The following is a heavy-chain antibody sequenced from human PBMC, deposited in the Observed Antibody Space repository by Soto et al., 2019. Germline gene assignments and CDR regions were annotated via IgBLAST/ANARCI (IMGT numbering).Heavy chain of an antibody. D-gene: IGHD2-8*02. V-gene: IGHV4-4*07. Sequence: LSLTCTVSGASITGTSYWSWIRQPAGTGLEWIGRVSLSGTTNYNPSLRSRVTMSADVSKNQFSLRLTSVTAADTALYYCARGMTPPGAPAWYYFDSWGQGTLVTVSS. J-gene: IGHJ4*02. CDR1: GASITGTSY. CDR3: ARGMTPPGAPAWYYFDS. CDR2: VSLSGTT.